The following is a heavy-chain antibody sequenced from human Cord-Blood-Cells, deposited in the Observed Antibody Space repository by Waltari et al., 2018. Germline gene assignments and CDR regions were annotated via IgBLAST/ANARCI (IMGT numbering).Heavy chain of an antibody. CDR1: GDSLSSNRSA. CDR3: ARDHCSSTSCYNYWYFDL. V-gene: IGHV6-1*01. CDR2: TYYRSKWYN. J-gene: IGHJ2*01. Sequence: QVQLQQSGPGLVKPLQTLSLTCAISGDSLSSNRSARNCIRHSPPRGLEWLGRTYYRSKWYNDYAVSVKSRITINPDTSKNQFSLQLNSVTPEDTAVYYCARDHCSSTSCYNYWYFDLWGRGTLVTVSS. D-gene: IGHD2-2*02.